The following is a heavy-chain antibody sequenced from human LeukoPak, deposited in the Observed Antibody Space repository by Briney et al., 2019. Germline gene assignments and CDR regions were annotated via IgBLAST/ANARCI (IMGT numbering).Heavy chain of an antibody. CDR3: ARTSIPVAGLDY. J-gene: IGHJ4*02. V-gene: IGHV4-39*07. D-gene: IGHD6-19*01. CDR1: GGSISSSDYY. Sequence: PSETLSLTCTVSGGSISSSDYYWGWIRQPPGKGLEWIGSIYYGGSTYYNPSLKSRVTISVDTSKNQFSLKLSSVTAADTAVYFCARTSIPVAGLDYWGQGTLVTVSS. CDR2: IYYGGST.